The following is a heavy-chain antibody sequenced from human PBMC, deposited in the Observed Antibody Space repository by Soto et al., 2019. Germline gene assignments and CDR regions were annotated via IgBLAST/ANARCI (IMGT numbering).Heavy chain of an antibody. J-gene: IGHJ6*02. V-gene: IGHV3-30*04. CDR2: ISYDGRNQ. Sequence: QVQLVESGGGVIQPGRCLRLSCAASGFTFSSYGMHWVRQVPGKGLKWVAVISYDGRNQYYADSVKDRFTISRDNSKNTLSLQQNRLRAEDTADYYCAKLLGYCTSTTCPPYCCAMDVWGRGATVTVSS. D-gene: IGHD2-2*01. CDR3: AKLLGYCTSTTCPPYCCAMDV. CDR1: GFTFSSYG.